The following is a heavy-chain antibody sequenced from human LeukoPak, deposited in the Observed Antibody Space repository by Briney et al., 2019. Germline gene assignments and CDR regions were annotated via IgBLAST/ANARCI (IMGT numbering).Heavy chain of an antibody. CDR2: INHSGRT. CDR3: ARGDRVITFGGVIGYFDY. CDR1: GGSLSGYS. Sequence: SETLSLTCAVYGGSLSGYSWSWIRQPPGTGLEWIGQINHSGRTHYNPSHKSRGTISVDTSKNQFSLKLSSVTAAATAVYYCARGDRVITFGGVIGYFDYWGQGTLVTVSS. J-gene: IGHJ4*02. D-gene: IGHD3-16*01. V-gene: IGHV4-34*01.